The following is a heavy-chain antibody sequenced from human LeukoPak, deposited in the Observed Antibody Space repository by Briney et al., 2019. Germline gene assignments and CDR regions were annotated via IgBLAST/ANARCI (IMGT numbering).Heavy chain of an antibody. CDR2: INHSGTT. CDR1: GESFSGYY. CDR3: ARGKYDSGGYYLDY. V-gene: IGHV4-34*01. J-gene: IGHJ4*02. D-gene: IGHD3-22*01. Sequence: SETLSLTCAVYGESFSGYYWSWIRQPPGKGLTWIGEINHSGTTNYNPSLKSRVTISLDTSKSQFSLMLSSVTAADTAVYYCARGKYDSGGYYLDYWGQGTLVTVPS.